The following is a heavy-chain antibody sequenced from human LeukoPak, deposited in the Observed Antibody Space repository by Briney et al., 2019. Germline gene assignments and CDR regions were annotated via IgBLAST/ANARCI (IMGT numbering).Heavy chain of an antibody. Sequence: SETLSLTCAVYGGSFSGYYWSWIRQPPGKGLEWIGEINHSGSTNYNPSLKSRVTISVDTSRNQFSLKLSSVTAADTAVYYCARGRITMIVVVIGLAFDIWGQGTMVTVSS. V-gene: IGHV4-34*01. D-gene: IGHD3-22*01. CDR2: INHSGST. CDR1: GGSFSGYY. CDR3: ARGRITMIVVVIGLAFDI. J-gene: IGHJ3*02.